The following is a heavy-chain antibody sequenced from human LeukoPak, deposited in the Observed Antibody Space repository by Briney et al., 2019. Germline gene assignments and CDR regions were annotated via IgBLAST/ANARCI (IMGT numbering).Heavy chain of an antibody. CDR3: ARGDYYYYDNSGLIDY. CDR1: GFTLSNYW. CDR2: INTGGIST. Sequence: GGSLRLSCAASGFTLSNYWMHWVRQAPGKGLVWVSRINTGGISTAYADSVTGRFTVSRDNAEKTLYLQMNSLRAEDTAVYYCARGDYYYYDNSGLIDYWGQGSLVTVSS. V-gene: IGHV3-74*01. J-gene: IGHJ4*02. D-gene: IGHD3-22*01.